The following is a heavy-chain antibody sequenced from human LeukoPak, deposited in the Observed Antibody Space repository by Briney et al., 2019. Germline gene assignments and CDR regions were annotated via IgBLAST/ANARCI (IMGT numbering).Heavy chain of an antibody. D-gene: IGHD1-1*01. CDR1: GGTFSSYA. CDR2: IIPIFGTA. V-gene: IGHV1-69*13. CDR3: ARDRNVPYYYYYMDV. J-gene: IGHJ6*03. Sequence: SVKVSCKASGGTFSSYAISWVRQAPGQGLEWMGGIIPIFGTANYAQKFQGRVTITADESTSTAYMELSSLKSEDTAVYYCARDRNVPYYYYYMDVWGKGTTVTVSS.